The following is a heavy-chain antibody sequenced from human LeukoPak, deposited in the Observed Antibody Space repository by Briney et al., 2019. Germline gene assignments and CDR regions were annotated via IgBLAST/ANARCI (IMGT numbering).Heavy chain of an antibody. V-gene: IGHV2-5*02. CDR1: GFSFSTRGVG. CDR3: ARSPYYDILTGSRGTFDY. J-gene: IGHJ4*02. CDR2: IYWDEDK. Sequence: SGPTLVKPTQTLTLTCTFSGFSFSTRGVGVGWIRQPPGKALEWLSVIYWDEDKRYRPSLKSRLTITKDTPKNQVVLTMTNMDPVDTATYYCARSPYYDILTGSRGTFDYWGRGILVTVSS. D-gene: IGHD3-9*01.